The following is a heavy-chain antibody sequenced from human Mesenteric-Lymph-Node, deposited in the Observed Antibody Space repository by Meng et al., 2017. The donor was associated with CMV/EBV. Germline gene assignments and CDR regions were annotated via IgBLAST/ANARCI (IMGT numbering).Heavy chain of an antibody. D-gene: IGHD6-13*01. CDR2: IDSGASTT. J-gene: IGHJ4*02. Sequence: CKASGYTFIHYYIYWVRRAPGRGLQWMGFIDSGASTTTYAQKFQGRITKTRDTSTSIVYLELSSLRSEDTALYYCARGYSNNWFLDYWGQGTLVTVSS. V-gene: IGHV1-46*01. CDR1: GYTFIHYY. CDR3: ARGYSNNWFLDY.